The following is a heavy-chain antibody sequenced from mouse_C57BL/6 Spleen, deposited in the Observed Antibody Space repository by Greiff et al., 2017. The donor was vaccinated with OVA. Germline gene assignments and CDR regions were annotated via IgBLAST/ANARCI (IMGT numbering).Heavy chain of an antibody. CDR2: IYPGSGST. J-gene: IGHJ4*01. V-gene: IGHV1-55*01. CDR1: GYTFTSYW. CDR3: ARGVDSSGSYAMDY. Sequence: QVQLQQPGAELVKPGASVKMSCKASGYTFTSYWINWVKQRPGQGLEWIGDIYPGSGSTNYNEKFKSKATLTVDTSSSTAYMQLSSLTSEDSAVYYCARGVDSSGSYAMDYWGQGTSVTVSS. D-gene: IGHD3-2*02.